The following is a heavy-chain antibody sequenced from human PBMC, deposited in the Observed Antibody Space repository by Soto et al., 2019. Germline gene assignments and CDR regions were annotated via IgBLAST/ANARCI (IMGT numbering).Heavy chain of an antibody. CDR3: ARAGGYNYHFDF. D-gene: IGHD3-22*01. CDR2: IYYSGST. J-gene: IGHJ4*02. CDR1: GGSISSSSYY. V-gene: IGHV4-39*01. Sequence: SETLSLTCTFSGGSISSSSYYWGWIRQPPGKGLEWIGSIYYSGSTYYNPSLKSRVTISVDTSKNQFSLKLRSVTTADTAVYYCARAGGYNYHFDFWGQGTLVTVSS.